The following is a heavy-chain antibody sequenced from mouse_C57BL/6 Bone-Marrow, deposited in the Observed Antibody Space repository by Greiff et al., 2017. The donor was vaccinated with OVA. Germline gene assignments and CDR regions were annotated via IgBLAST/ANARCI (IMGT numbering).Heavy chain of an antibody. D-gene: IGHD2-1*01. CDR3: TTDGNYEGFDY. CDR2: IDPENGDT. J-gene: IGHJ2*01. CDR1: GFNIKDDY. Sequence: EVQLQPSWAELVRPGASVKLSCTASGFNIKDDYMHWVKQRPEQGLEWIGWIDPENGDTEYASKFQGKATITADTSSNTAYLQLSSLTSEDTAVYYCTTDGNYEGFDYWGQGTTLTVSS. V-gene: IGHV14-4*01.